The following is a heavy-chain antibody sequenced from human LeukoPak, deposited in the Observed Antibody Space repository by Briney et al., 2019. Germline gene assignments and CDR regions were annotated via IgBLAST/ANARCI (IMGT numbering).Heavy chain of an antibody. CDR3: AKGRGYSYGTPFDY. V-gene: IGHV3-23*01. CDR2: ISGSGGST. D-gene: IGHD5-18*01. CDR1: GFTFSSYA. Sequence: GGSLRLSCAASGFTFSSYAMSWVRQAPGKGLEWASAISGSGGSTYYADSVKGRFTISRDNSKNTLYLQMNSLRAEDTAVYYCAKGRGYSYGTPFDYWGQGTLVTVSS. J-gene: IGHJ4*02.